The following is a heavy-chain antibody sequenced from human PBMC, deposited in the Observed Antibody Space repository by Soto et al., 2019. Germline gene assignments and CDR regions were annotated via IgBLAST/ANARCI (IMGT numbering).Heavy chain of an antibody. V-gene: IGHV4-61*01. CDR3: ARDLGYYYDSSGFLPFSFDP. CDR2: IYYSGST. CDR1: GGSVSSGSYY. Sequence: SETLSLTCTVSGGSVSSGSYYWSWIRQPPGKGLEWIGYIYYSGSTNYNPSLKSRVTISVDTSKNQFSLKLSSVTAADTAVYYCARDLGYYYDSSGFLPFSFDPWVQGTLVTRLL. D-gene: IGHD3-22*01. J-gene: IGHJ5*02.